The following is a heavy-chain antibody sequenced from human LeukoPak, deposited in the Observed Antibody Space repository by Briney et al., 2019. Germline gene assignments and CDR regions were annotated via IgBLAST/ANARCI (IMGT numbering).Heavy chain of an antibody. Sequence: SETLSLTCTVSGGSTSSSDYYWGWIRQPPDEGLEWIASILYSGNTYYNPSLKSRVTISVDTSKNQFSLKLSSVTAADTAVYYCARGQPQWSGSGRSNALYYFDYWGQGTLVTVSS. CDR2: ILYSGNT. V-gene: IGHV4-39*01. D-gene: IGHD3-10*01. J-gene: IGHJ4*02. CDR1: GGSTSSSDYY. CDR3: ARGQPQWSGSGRSNALYYFDY.